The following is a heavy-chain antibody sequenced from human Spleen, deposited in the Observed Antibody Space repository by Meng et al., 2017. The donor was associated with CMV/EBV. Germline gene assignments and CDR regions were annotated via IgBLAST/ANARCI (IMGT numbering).Heavy chain of an antibody. V-gene: IGHV3-11*01. CDR3: AREGITGTTVYFDY. CDR2: ISSSGSTI. J-gene: IGHJ4*02. Sequence: ASGFPFRDYSMRWIRQAPGKGLEWVSYISSSGSTIYYADSVKGRFTISRDNAKNSLYLQMNSLRAEDTAVYYCAREGITGTTVYFDYWGQGTLVTVSS. D-gene: IGHD1-7*01. CDR1: GFPFRDYS.